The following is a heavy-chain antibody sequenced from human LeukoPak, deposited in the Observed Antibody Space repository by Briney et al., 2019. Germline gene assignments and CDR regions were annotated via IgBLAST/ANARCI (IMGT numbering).Heavy chain of an antibody. V-gene: IGHV3-33*01. J-gene: IGHJ4*02. Sequence: PGRSLRLSCAASGFTFSSYGMHWVRQAPGKGLEWVAVIWYDGSNKYYADSVKGRFTISRDNAKNTLYLQMNSLRVEDTAVYYCAREYDFWSGYPSYFDYWGRGTLVAVSS. CDR1: GFTFSSYG. CDR3: AREYDFWSGYPSYFDY. CDR2: IWYDGSNK. D-gene: IGHD3-3*01.